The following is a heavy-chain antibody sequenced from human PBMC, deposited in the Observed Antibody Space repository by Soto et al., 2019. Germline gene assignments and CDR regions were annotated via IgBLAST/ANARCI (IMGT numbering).Heavy chain of an antibody. CDR2: INHSGST. D-gene: IGHD6-13*01. CDR3: GGGGPQQLIPPPIIYKIAS. V-gene: IGHV4-34*01. Sequence: PSETLSLTCAVYGGSFSGYYWSWIRQPPGKGLEWIGEINHSGSTNYNPSLKSRVTISVDMSKNQFSLKLSSVTAADTAVYYCGGGGPQQLIPPPIIYKIASGGQEPLATVPS. J-gene: IGHJ4*02. CDR1: GGSFSGYY.